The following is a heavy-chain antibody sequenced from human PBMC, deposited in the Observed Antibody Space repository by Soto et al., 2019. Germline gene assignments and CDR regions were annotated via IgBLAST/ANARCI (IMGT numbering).Heavy chain of an antibody. V-gene: IGHV3-74*01. D-gene: IGHD3-16*01. J-gene: IGHJ4*02. CDR3: TRDRGGRGGY. Sequence: EVQLVESGGGLVQPGGSLRLSCAASGFTFSSYWMHWVRQAPGKGLVWVSRINEDGSTINYADSVKGRFTISRDNAKNTLYLKRNGRRAGDRVVYYLTRDRGGRGGYWGQGTLVTVSS. CDR1: GFTFSSYW. CDR2: INEDGSTI.